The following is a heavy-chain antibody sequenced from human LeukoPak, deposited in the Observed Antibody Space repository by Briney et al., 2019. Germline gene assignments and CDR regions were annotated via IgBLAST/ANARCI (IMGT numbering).Heavy chain of an antibody. J-gene: IGHJ4*02. V-gene: IGHV1-2*06. CDR3: ATITGTTQFDY. CDR1: GYTFTGYY. Sequence: GASVKDSCKASGYTFTGYYMHWVRQAPGQGLEWMGRINPNSGGTNYAQKFQGRVTMTRDTSISTAYMELSRLRSDDTAVYYCATITGTTQFDYWGQGTLVTVSS. CDR2: INPNSGGT. D-gene: IGHD1-7*01.